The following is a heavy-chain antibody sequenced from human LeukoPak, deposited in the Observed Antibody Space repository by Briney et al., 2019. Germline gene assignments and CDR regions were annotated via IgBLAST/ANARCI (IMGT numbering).Heavy chain of an antibody. CDR1: GGSISSGSYY. CDR2: LYTSGTT. D-gene: IGHD6-19*01. V-gene: IGHV4-61*09. J-gene: IGHJ4*02. Sequence: SETLSLTCTVSGGSISSGSYYWTWIRQPAGKGLEWIGHLYTSGTTDYNPPLQSRVTISADTSKHQFSLRLTSVTAADTAVYYCARAGGSVGWYGTIDSWGQGTLVTVSS. CDR3: ARAGGSVGWYGTIDS.